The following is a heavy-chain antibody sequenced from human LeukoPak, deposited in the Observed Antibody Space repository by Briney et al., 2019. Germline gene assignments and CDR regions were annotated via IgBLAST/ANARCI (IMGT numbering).Heavy chain of an antibody. CDR3: ARTDCSGGSCHFDY. J-gene: IGHJ4*02. V-gene: IGHV1-69*04. Sequence: ASVKVSCKASGGTFSSYAISWVRQAPGQGLEWMGRIIPILGIANYAQKFQGRVTITADESTSTAYMELSSLRSEDTAVYYCARTDCSGGSCHFDYWGQGTLVTVSS. CDR1: GGTFSSYA. CDR2: IIPILGIA. D-gene: IGHD2-15*01.